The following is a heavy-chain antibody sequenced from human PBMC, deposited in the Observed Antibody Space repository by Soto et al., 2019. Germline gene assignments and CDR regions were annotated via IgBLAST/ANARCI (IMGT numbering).Heavy chain of an antibody. CDR3: ATDNFDY. D-gene: IGHD2-15*01. Sequence: LSLTCAVSGASIGTSNWWSWVRQSPGKGLEWIGHIYYNGTTYYNPSLKTRVSISVDTSKNQFSLKLTPVTAADTAVYYCATDNFDYWGQGTLVTVSS. J-gene: IGHJ4*02. CDR1: GASIGTSNW. V-gene: IGHV4-4*02. CDR2: IYYNGTT.